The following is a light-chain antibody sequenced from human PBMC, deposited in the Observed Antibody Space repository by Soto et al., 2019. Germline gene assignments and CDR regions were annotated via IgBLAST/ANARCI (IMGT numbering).Light chain of an antibody. CDR1: QSVMSW. CDR3: QQYYFYWT. CDR2: KAS. V-gene: IGKV1-5*03. J-gene: IGKJ1*01. Sequence: DIQMTQSPSTLSASVGDRVTITCRASQSVMSWLAWYQQKPGRAPKLLIYKASSLESGVPSRFSGSGSGTEFSLTISSLQPDHFATYYCQQYYFYWTFGQGTKVEI.